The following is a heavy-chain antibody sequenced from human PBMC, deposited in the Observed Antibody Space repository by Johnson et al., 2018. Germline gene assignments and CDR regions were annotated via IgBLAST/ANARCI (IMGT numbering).Heavy chain of an antibody. Sequence: QVQLVQSGAEVKKPGSSVKVSCKASGGTFSSYTISWVRQAPGQGLEWMGRIIPILGIANYAQKFQGRVTITADKSTSTAYMELSSLRSEETAVYYCARALWFGDLDALDIWGQGTMVTVSS. V-gene: IGHV1-69*04. CDR2: IIPILGIA. CDR1: GGTFSSYT. D-gene: IGHD3-10*01. CDR3: ARALWFGDLDALDI. J-gene: IGHJ3*02.